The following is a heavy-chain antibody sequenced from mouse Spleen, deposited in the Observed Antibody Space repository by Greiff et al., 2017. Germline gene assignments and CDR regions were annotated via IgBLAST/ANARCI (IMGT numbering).Heavy chain of an antibody. CDR2: IYPGSGNT. J-gene: IGHJ2*01. Sequence: QVQLQQSGAELVRPGASVKLSCKASGYTFTDYYINWVKQRPGQGLEWIARIYPGSGNTYYNEKFKGKATLTAEKSSSTAYMQLSSLTSEDSAVYFCARGFITTVEGDYWGQGTTLTVSS. D-gene: IGHD1-1*01. CDR1: GYTFTDYY. V-gene: IGHV1-76*01. CDR3: ARGFITTVEGDY.